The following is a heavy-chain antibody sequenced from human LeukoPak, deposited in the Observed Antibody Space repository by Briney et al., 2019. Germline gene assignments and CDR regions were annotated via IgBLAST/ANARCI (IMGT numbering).Heavy chain of an antibody. V-gene: IGHV1-2*02. CDR3: ARDFNGLRFLEWLCDY. CDR1: GYTFTGYY. Sequence: ASVKVSCKASGYTFTGYYMHWVRQAPGQGLEWMGWINPNSGGTNYAQKFQGRVTMTRDTSISTAYMELSRLRSDDTAVYYCARDFNGLRFLEWLCDYRGQGTLVTASS. CDR2: INPNSGGT. J-gene: IGHJ4*02. D-gene: IGHD3-3*01.